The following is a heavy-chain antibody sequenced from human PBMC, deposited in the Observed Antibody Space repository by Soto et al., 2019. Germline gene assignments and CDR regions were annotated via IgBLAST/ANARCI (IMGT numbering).Heavy chain of an antibody. CDR2: INTATGNT. Sequence: VASVKVSCKASGYTFTNNAMHWVRQAPAQRLEWMGWINTATGNTKYSRKFLGRISLTRDTSATTVYMELSRLTSTDTAVYYCARDILFENWFAPWGQGTLVTVSS. J-gene: IGHJ5*02. CDR3: ARDILFENWFAP. CDR1: GYTFTNNA. V-gene: IGHV1-3*04.